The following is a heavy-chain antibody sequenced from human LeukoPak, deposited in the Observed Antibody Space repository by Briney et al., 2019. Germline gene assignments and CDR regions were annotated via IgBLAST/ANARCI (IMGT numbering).Heavy chain of an antibody. D-gene: IGHD3-10*01. V-gene: IGHV3-74*01. CDR1: GFTFSSYW. J-gene: IGHJ6*03. Sequence: GGSLRLSCAASGFTFSSYWMHWVRQAPGKGLVWVSRINSDGSSTSYADSVKGRFTISRDNAKNTLYLQMNSLRAEDTAVYYCARADFGSGDYYYYYMDVWGKGTTVTVSS. CDR2: INSDGSST. CDR3: ARADFGSGDYYYYYMDV.